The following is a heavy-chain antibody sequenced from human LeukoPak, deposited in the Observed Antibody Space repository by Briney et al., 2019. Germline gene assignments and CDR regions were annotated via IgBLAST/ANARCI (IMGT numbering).Heavy chain of an antibody. CDR3: AKDKSEMETITRAFDF. J-gene: IGHJ3*01. V-gene: IGHV3-23*01. D-gene: IGHD5-24*01. CDR1: GFTFSSYA. Sequence: GGSLRLSCAASGFTFSSYAVSWVRQAPGTGLEWVSAIRGSGGSTYYADSVKGRFTISRDNSKNTLFLQMNSLRAEDTAVYYCAKDKSEMETITRAFDFWSQGTMVTVSS. CDR2: IRGSGGST.